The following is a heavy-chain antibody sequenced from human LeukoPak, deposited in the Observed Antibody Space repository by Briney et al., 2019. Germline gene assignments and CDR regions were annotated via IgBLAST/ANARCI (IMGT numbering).Heavy chain of an antibody. D-gene: IGHD4-23*01. CDR3: ARLSVARQYYYYGMDV. V-gene: IGHV4-59*08. Sequence: SETLSLTCTVSGGSISSYYWSWIRQPPGEGLEWIGYIYYSGSTNYNPSLKSRVTISVDTSKNQFSLKLSSVTAADTAVYYCARLSVARQYYYYGMDVWGQGTTVTVSS. CDR2: IYYSGST. CDR1: GGSISSYY. J-gene: IGHJ6*02.